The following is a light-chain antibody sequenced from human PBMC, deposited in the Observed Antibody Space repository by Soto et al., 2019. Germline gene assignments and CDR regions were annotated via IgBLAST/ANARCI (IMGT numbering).Light chain of an antibody. J-gene: IGKJ1*01. CDR2: AAS. V-gene: IGKV1-39*01. CDR1: QSITNY. CDR3: QQSYSSYWT. Sequence: DIQMTQSPSSLSASVGDRVTITCRASQSITNYLNWYQEKLGKAPKLLIYAASSLQTGVPSRFSGSGSGTDLTLTISSLQPEDFATYYCQQSYSSYWTFGQGTKVEIK.